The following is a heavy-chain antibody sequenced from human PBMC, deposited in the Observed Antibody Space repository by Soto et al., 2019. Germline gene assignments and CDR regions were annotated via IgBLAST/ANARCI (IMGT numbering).Heavy chain of an antibody. CDR1: GGSISSGIW. Sequence: QVRLQESGPGLVKPSETLSLTCVVSGGSISSGIWWSWVRQPPGKGLEWSGEILHSGSTNYNPSLKIRVTISLNETRNQLTQALASVSAADTAVYYCQRELPLPTVPGVIDYSCQGTLVTVSS. CDR3: QRELPLPTVPGVIDY. CDR2: ILHSGST. V-gene: IGHV4-4*02. D-gene: IGHD4-4*01. J-gene: IGHJ4*02.